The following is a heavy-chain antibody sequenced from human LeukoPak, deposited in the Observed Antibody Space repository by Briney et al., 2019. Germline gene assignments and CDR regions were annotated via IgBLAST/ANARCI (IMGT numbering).Heavy chain of an antibody. V-gene: IGHV1-2*02. D-gene: IGHD2/OR15-2a*01. J-gene: IGHJ5*02. CDR1: GYTFTGYY. CDR3: ARGRSGLLRPSTTYAT. CDR2: INPNSGGT. Sequence: GASVKVSCKAPGYTFTGYYMHWVRQAPGQGLEWMGWINPNSGGTNYAQKFQGRVTMTRDTSISTAYMELSRLRSDDTAVYYCARGRSGLLRPSTTYATWGQGTLVTVSS.